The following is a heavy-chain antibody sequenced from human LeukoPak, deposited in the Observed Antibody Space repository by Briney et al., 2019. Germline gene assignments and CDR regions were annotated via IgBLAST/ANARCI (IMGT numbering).Heavy chain of an antibody. V-gene: IGHV4-34*01. CDR3: ARSSVYYFDY. CDR2: INHSGST. CDR1: GGSISSYY. D-gene: IGHD6-6*01. Sequence: SETLSLTCTVSGGSISSYYWSWIRQPPGKGLEWIGEINHSGSTNYNPSLKSRVTISVDTSKNQFSLKLSSVTAADTAVYYCARSSVYYFDYWGQGTLVTVSS. J-gene: IGHJ4*02.